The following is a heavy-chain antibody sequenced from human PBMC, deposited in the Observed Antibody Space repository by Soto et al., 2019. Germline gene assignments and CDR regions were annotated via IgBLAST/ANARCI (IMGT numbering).Heavy chain of an antibody. Sequence: EVQLVESGGGLVQPGGSLKLSCAASGFTFSGSNVHWVRQASGKGLERVGRIRSKADSYATAYAVSVTGRFTISRDDSKNTAYLQMNSLRTEDTAVYYCTRLVEWGPGDNFEYWGQGTLVTVSS. CDR2: IRSKADSYAT. CDR3: TRLVEWGPGDNFEY. CDR1: GFTFSGSN. V-gene: IGHV3-73*02. D-gene: IGHD1-26*01. J-gene: IGHJ4*02.